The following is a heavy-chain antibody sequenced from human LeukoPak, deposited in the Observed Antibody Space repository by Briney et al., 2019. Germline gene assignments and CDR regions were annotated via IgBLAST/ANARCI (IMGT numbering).Heavy chain of an antibody. CDR2: ISYDGSDK. D-gene: IGHD3-10*01. CDR1: GFTFSSYG. Sequence: GGSLRLSCAASGFTFSSYGMHWVRQAPGKGLEWVAVISYDGSDKHDADSVKGRFTISRDNAKNSLYLQMNSLRAEDMALYYCAKSVGGLLPSPFDYWGQGTLVTVSS. V-gene: IGHV3-30*18. J-gene: IGHJ4*02. CDR3: AKSVGGLLPSPFDY.